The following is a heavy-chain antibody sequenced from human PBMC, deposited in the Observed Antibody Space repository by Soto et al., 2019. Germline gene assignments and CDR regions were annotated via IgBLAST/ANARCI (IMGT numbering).Heavy chain of an antibody. V-gene: IGHV3-23*01. Sequence: EVQLLESGGGWVQPGGSLRLSCAASGFTFSSYAMSWVRQAPGKGLEWVSAISGSGGSTYYADSVKGRFTISRDNSKNTLYLQMNSLRAEDTAVYYCAKDRLGYCSSTSCFIDYWGQGTLVTVSS. CDR1: GFTFSSYA. CDR2: ISGSGGST. D-gene: IGHD2-2*01. CDR3: AKDRLGYCSSTSCFIDY. J-gene: IGHJ4*02.